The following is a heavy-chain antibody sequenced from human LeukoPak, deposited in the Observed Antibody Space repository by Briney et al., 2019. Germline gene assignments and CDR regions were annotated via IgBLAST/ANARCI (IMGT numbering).Heavy chain of an antibody. CDR1: GGSISSSNW. Sequence: PSGTLSLTCAVSGGSISSSNWWSWVRQPPGKGLEWIGNIYYSGDTYYNPSLKSRVTISVDTSKNQFSLKLSSVTAADTAVYYCARLAAAATNWFDPWGQGTLVTVSS. V-gene: IGHV4-4*02. J-gene: IGHJ5*02. CDR2: IYYSGDT. CDR3: ARLAAAATNWFDP. D-gene: IGHD6-13*01.